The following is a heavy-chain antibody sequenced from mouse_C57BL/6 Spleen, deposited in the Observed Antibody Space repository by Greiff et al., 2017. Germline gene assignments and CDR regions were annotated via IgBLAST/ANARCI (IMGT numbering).Heavy chain of an antibody. J-gene: IGHJ2*01. CDR3: ARANYGSRYRENCFDY. CDR1: GYTFTSYN. CDR2: IYPGDGDT. Sequence: LQQSGAELVRPGASVKLSCKASGYTFTSYNMYWVKQTPRQGLEWIGAIYPGDGDTSYNQKVKGKATLTVDKSSSTAYMQLSSLTSEDSAVYYCARANYGSRYRENCFDYWGQGTTLTVSS. D-gene: IGHD1-1*01. V-gene: IGHV1-12*01.